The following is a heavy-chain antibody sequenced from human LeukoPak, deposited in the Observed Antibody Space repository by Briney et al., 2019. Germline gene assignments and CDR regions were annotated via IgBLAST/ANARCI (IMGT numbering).Heavy chain of an antibody. CDR1: GFTFSSYA. Sequence: AGGSLRLSCAASGFTFSSYAMSWVHQAPGKGLEWVSGLTGSGGNTYYADSVKGRFTISRDNSKNTLSLQVNSLRAEDAAVYYCVKFRGIQHYNYHMDVWGKGTTVTVSS. CDR2: LTGSGGNT. V-gene: IGHV3-23*01. J-gene: IGHJ6*03. CDR3: VKFRGIQHYNYHMDV. D-gene: IGHD3-10*01.